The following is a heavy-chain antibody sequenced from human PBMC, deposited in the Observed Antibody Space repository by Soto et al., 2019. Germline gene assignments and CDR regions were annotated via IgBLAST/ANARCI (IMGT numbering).Heavy chain of an antibody. V-gene: IGHV2-5*02. CDR3: AHRRHQVGSGWYVWAFDTFDI. CDR2: IYWDDDK. CDR1: GFSLSTSGVG. J-gene: IGHJ3*02. D-gene: IGHD6-19*01. Sequence: QITLKESGPTLVKPTQTLTLTCTFSGFSLSTSGVGVGWIRQPPGKALEWLALIYWDDDKRYSPSLKSRLTITKDTSKXXVXLXXTNMDPVDTATYYCAHRRHQVGSGWYVWAFDTFDIWGQGTMVTVSS.